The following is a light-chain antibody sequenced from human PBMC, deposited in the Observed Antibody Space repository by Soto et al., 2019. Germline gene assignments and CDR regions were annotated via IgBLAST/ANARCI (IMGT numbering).Light chain of an antibody. V-gene: IGKV1-27*01. Sequence: DIQMTQSPSSLSASVGDRVTITCRASQGISNYLAWYQQKPGKVPKLLIYAASTLQSGVPSRFSGSGSRTDLTLTISSLQPEDVATYYCQKYNSAPPLTFGGGTKVEIK. CDR3: QKYNSAPPLT. CDR1: QGISNY. CDR2: AAS. J-gene: IGKJ4*01.